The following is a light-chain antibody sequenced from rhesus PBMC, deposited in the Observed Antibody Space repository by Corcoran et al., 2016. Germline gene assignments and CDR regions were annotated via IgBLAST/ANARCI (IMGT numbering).Light chain of an antibody. CDR1: ENVNNY. Sequence: DIQMTQSPSSLSASVGDRVTITCRASENVNNYLNWYQHKPGKAPRLLIYETSTLQSGVPPRFSGSGSETEYTLTISSLQHEDVVIYYCQQAYDTPLTFGGETKVELK. CDR2: ETS. J-gene: IGKJ4*01. V-gene: IGKV1-74*01. CDR3: QQAYDTPLT.